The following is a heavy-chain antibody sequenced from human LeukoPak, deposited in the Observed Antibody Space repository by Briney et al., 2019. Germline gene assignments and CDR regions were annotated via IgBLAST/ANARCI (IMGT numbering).Heavy chain of an antibody. V-gene: IGHV3-30-3*01. CDR1: GFTFSSYA. J-gene: IGHJ3*02. CDR2: ISYDGSNK. D-gene: IGHD3-22*01. Sequence: PGGSLRLSCAASGFTFSSYAMHWVRQAPGKGLEWVAVISYDGSNKYYADSVKGRFTISRDNSKNTLYLQMNSLRAEDTAVYYCAKGKDYYDSSGYYYTNAFDIWGQGTMVSVSS. CDR3: AKGKDYYDSSGYYYTNAFDI.